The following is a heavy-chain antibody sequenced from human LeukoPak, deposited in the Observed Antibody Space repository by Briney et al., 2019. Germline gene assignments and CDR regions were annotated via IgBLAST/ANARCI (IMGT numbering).Heavy chain of an antibody. CDR1: GFTFSDYY. D-gene: IGHD5-18*01. V-gene: IGHV3-11*04. CDR3: VRDQPIGYSNGYPFDY. J-gene: IGHJ4*02. CDR2: ISSSSSTI. Sequence: GGSLRLSCAASGFTFSDYYMSWIRQAPGKGLEWVSYISSSSSTIYYADSVKGRFTISRDNAKNSLYLQMNSLRAEDTAVYYCVRDQPIGYSNGYPFDYWGQGTLVTVSS.